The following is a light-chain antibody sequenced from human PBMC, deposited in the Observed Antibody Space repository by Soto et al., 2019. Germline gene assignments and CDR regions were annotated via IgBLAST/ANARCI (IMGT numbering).Light chain of an antibody. CDR3: QQSYSTPFT. CDR1: QSVRTY. J-gene: IGKJ3*01. V-gene: IGKV1-39*01. Sequence: DIQMTQSPSSLSASVGDTVTITCRASQSVRTYLNWYHQKPGKAPELLIFAASSLQSGVPSRFIGIGSGTDFTLTVRGLQPEDYATYYCQQSYSTPFTFGPGTKVDLK. CDR2: AAS.